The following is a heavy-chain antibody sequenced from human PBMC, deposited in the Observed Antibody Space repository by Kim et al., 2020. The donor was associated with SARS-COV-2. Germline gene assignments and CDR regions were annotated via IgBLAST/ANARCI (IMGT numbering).Heavy chain of an antibody. CDR1: GFTFSSYG. J-gene: IGHJ4*02. D-gene: IGHD3-22*01. CDR3: AKPLGYYYDSSGFDY. V-gene: IGHV3-30*18. CDR2: ISYDGSNK. Sequence: GGSLRLSCAASGFTFSSYGMHWVRQAPGKGLEWVAVISYDGSNKYYADSVKGRFTISRDNSKNTLYLQMNSLRAEDTAVYYCAKPLGYYYDSSGFDYWGQGTLVTVSS.